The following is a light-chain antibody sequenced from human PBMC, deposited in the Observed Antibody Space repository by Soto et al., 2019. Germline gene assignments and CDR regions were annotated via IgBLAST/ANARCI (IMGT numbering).Light chain of an antibody. CDR3: QQYGSSPPDT. CDR2: GAS. J-gene: IGKJ2*01. CDR1: QSVRSSY. Sequence: EIVLTQSPGTLSLSPGERATLSCRASQSVRSSYFDWYQQKPGQAPMLLISGASSRATGIPDRLSGSGSGTEFTLTISRLEPEDFVVYYCQQYGSSPPDTFGQGTQVEIK. V-gene: IGKV3-20*01.